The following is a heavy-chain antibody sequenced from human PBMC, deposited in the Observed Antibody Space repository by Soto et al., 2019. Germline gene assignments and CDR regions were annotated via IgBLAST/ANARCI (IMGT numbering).Heavy chain of an antibody. CDR3: VGRWLRAFDI. V-gene: IGHV3-21*01. CDR2: ISSSSSYI. D-gene: IGHD5-12*01. CDR1: GFTFISYS. J-gene: IGHJ3*02. Sequence: WGSLRLSCAASGFTFISYSMNWVRQAPGKGLEWVSSISSSSSYIYYADSVKGRFTISRDNAENSLYLQMNSLRAEDTAVYYCVGRWLRAFDIWGQGTMVTVSS.